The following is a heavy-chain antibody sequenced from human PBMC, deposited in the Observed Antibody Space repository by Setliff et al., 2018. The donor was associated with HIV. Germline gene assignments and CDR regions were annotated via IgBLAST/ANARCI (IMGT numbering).Heavy chain of an antibody. V-gene: IGHV7-4-1*02. CDR1: GYRFTSYA. Sequence: ASVKVSCKASGYRFTSYAMNWVRQAPGQGLEWMGWINTVTGNPTYAQGFTGRFVFSLDTSVSTAYLQTSSLKAEDSAVYYCARRMEMTPIGYWGQGTLVTVSS. CDR3: ARRMEMTPIGY. CDR2: INTVTGNP. D-gene: IGHD2-15*01. J-gene: IGHJ4*02.